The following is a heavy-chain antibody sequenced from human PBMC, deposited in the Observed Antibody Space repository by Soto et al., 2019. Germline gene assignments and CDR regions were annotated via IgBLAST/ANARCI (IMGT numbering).Heavy chain of an antibody. CDR3: ARGRYGDY. CDR1: GYGFTTYG. V-gene: IGHV1-18*01. CDR2: ISAHNGNT. Sequence: QVHLVQSGAEVKKPGASVKVSCKGSGYGFTTYGITWVRQAPGQGLEWMAWISAHNGNTNYAQKRQGRVTVTRDTSTSTAYRELRSLRSDDTAVYYCARGRYGDYWGQGAVVTVSS. D-gene: IGHD1-1*01. J-gene: IGHJ4*02.